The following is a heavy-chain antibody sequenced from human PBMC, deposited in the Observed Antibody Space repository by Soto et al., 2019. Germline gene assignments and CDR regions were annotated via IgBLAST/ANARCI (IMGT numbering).Heavy chain of an antibody. CDR2: ISYDGSNK. J-gene: IGHJ4*02. Sequence: PGGSLRLSCAASGFTFSSYAMHWVRQAPGKGLEWVAVISYDGSNKYYADSVKGRFTISRDNSKNTLYLQMNSLRAEDTAVYYCAKEAVKSKGAGLRPFDYWGQGTLVTVSS. CDR3: AKEAVKSKGAGLRPFDY. V-gene: IGHV3-30-3*01. CDR1: GFTFSSYA. D-gene: IGHD6-19*01.